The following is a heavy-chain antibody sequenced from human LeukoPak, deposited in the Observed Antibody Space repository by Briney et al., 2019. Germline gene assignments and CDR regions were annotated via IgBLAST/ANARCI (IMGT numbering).Heavy chain of an antibody. CDR1: GFRLDNYW. D-gene: IGHD3-10*01. CDR3: ARWSHVSGRWFLDN. Sequence: SGGSLRLSCEASGFRLDNYWMTWVGQAPGKGLEWGADINEDGSKIYSLDSVKGRFTISRDNAKNSLSLQLNTLRAEDTAVYYCARWSHVSGRWFLDNWGRGTLVSVSS. V-gene: IGHV3-7*05. CDR2: INEDGSKI. J-gene: IGHJ4*02.